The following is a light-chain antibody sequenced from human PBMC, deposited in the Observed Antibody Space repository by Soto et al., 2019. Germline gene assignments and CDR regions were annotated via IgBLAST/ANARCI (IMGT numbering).Light chain of an antibody. CDR3: LEYQSYWT. V-gene: IGKV1-5*03. J-gene: IGKJ1*01. CDR1: QSISRQ. CDR2: QAS. Sequence: DIQMTQSPSTLSASVGDRVSITCRASQSISRQLAWYQQKPGKAPNLLIYQASNLETGVTSRFTGSGSGTEFTLTISSLQPEDLATYYCLEYQSYWTFGQGTKVEVK.